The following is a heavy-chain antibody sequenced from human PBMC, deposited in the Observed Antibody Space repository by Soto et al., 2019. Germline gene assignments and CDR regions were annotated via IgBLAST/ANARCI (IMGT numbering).Heavy chain of an antibody. CDR2: ISYDGSNK. Sequence: GGSLRLSCAASGFTFSSYAMHWVRQAPGKGLEWVAVISYDGSNKYYADSVKGRFTISRDNSKNTLYLQMNSLRAEDTAVYYCARDSTTGYYWGQGTLVTVSS. D-gene: IGHD1-26*01. CDR3: ARDSTTGYY. V-gene: IGHV3-30-3*01. J-gene: IGHJ4*02. CDR1: GFTFSSYA.